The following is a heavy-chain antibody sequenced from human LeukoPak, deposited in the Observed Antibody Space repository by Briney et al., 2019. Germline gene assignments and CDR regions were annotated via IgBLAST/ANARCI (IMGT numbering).Heavy chain of an antibody. J-gene: IGHJ6*02. CDR3: ARDSNQELIRGYSGYDYPPGYYYYGMDV. V-gene: IGHV4-4*07. CDR2: IYTSGST. Sequence: KPSETLSLTCTVSGGSISSYYWSWIRQPAGKGLEWIGRIYTSGSTNYNPSLKSRVTMSVDTSKNQFSLKLSSVTAADTAVYYCARDSNQELIRGYSGYDYPPGYYYYGMDVWGQGTTVTVSS. CDR1: GGSISSYY. D-gene: IGHD5-12*01.